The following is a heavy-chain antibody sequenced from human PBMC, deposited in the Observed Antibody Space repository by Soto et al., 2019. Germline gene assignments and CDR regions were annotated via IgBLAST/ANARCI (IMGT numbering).Heavy chain of an antibody. J-gene: IGHJ3*02. CDR1: GFTVSSNY. D-gene: IGHD6-13*01. Sequence: GGSLRLSCAASGFTVSSNYMSWVRQAPGKGLEWVSVIYSGGSTYYADSVKGGFTISRHNSKNTLYLQMNSLRAEDTAVYYCAREPGYSSSWEGAFDIWGQGTMVTVSS. CDR3: AREPGYSSSWEGAFDI. CDR2: IYSGGST. V-gene: IGHV3-53*04.